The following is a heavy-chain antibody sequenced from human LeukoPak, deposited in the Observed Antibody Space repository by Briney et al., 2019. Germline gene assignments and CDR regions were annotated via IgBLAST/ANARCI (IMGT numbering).Heavy chain of an antibody. CDR1: SGSISTSNYY. J-gene: IGHJ4*02. V-gene: IGHV4-39*07. CDR2: IFYSGST. Sequence: SETLSLTCTVSSGSISTSNYYWGWVRQPPGKALEWIGNIFYSGSTYYSPSLKSRVTISLDTSRNQFSLKLNSVTAADTAVYYCARGRPGLYSYVPSAYYFDYWGQGTLVTVSS. D-gene: IGHD5-18*01. CDR3: ARGRPGLYSYVPSAYYFDY.